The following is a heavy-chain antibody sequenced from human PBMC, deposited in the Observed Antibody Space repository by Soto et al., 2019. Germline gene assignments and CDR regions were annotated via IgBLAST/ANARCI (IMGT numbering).Heavy chain of an antibody. CDR2: INVYNGHA. CDR3: ARLYSISGRYNWLDP. J-gene: IGHJ5*02. V-gene: IGHV1-18*01. D-gene: IGHD5-18*01. Sequence: QVQLVQSGAEVKKPGASVKVSCKASGYTFTSYGISWVRQAPGQGLEWMGWINVYNGHATYAQKFQGRVTMTRDNFAATAYMDLNSLTSDDTAVYFCARLYSISGRYNWLDPWGQGTRVTVSS. CDR1: GYTFTSYG.